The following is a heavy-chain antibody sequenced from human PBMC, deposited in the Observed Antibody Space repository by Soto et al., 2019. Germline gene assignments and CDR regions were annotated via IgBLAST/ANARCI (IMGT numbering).Heavy chain of an antibody. D-gene: IGHD1-1*01. CDR1: GFTFSDHY. V-gene: IGHV3-72*01. Sequence: EVQLVESGGGLVQPGGSLRLSCAASGFTFSDHYVDWVRQVPGQGLEWVGRSRNKAATYTTHYAASVRGRFTISRDDSQSLLYLEMSSLKTDDTAMYYCARTGTPDPWGQGTLVTVSS. CDR2: SRNKAATYTT. CDR3: ARTGTPDP. J-gene: IGHJ5*02.